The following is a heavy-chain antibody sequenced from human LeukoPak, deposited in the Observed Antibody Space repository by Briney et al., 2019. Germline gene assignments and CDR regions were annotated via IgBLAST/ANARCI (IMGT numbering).Heavy chain of an antibody. V-gene: IGHV5-10-1*01. D-gene: IGHD3-22*01. CDR3: ARQSYFYDFSGYYEDY. Sequence: PGESLKISCKGSGYSFTSYWISWVRQMPGKGLEWMGRIDISDSYTNYSPSFQGDVTISADKSISIAYLQWSSLKASDTAMYYCARQSYFYDFSGYYEDYWGQGTLVTVSS. J-gene: IGHJ4*02. CDR1: GYSFTSYW. CDR2: IDISDSYT.